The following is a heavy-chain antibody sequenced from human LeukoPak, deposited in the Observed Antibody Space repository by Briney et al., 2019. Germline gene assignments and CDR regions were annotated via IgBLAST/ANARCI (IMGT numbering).Heavy chain of an antibody. Sequence: GGSLRLSCAASGFTFSSYSMNWVRQAPGKGLEWVSSISRSSSYIYYADSERGRFTISRDNAKNSLYLQMNSLRAEDTAEYYCARVGPVVPAAILDYYCYYMDVWGKGTTVTVSS. V-gene: IGHV3-21*01. CDR1: GFTFSSYS. CDR2: ISRSSSYI. CDR3: ARVGPVVPAAILDYYCYYMDV. J-gene: IGHJ6*03. D-gene: IGHD2-2*01.